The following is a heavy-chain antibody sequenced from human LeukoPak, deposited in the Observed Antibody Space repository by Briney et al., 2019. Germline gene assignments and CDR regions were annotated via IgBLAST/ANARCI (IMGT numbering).Heavy chain of an antibody. D-gene: IGHD3-16*01. Sequence: PGGSLRLSCVGSGFAFGVHAMSWVRQAPGKGPEWVATIGSGADLFYAESVKGRFTISRDDPRNTVWPQMNSLRAEDTALYYCAKDWTPHNRVYDCLDAWGQGTQVTVSS. CDR1: GFAFGVHA. CDR2: IGSGADL. CDR3: AKDWTPHNRVYDCLDA. V-gene: IGHV3-23*01. J-gene: IGHJ5*02.